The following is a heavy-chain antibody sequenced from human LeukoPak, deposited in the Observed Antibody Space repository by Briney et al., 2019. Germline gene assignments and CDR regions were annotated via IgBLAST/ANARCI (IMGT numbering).Heavy chain of an antibody. Sequence: ASVKVSCKASGGTFSSYAISWVRQAPGQGLEWMGGIIPIFGTANYAQKFQGRVTITADESTSTAYMELSSLRSEDTAVYYCARWRQPQNPTSDYYYMDVWGKGTTVTVSS. CDR3: ARWRQPQNPTSDYYYMDV. CDR1: GGTFSSYA. J-gene: IGHJ6*03. D-gene: IGHD1-14*01. CDR2: IIPIFGTA. V-gene: IGHV1-69*13.